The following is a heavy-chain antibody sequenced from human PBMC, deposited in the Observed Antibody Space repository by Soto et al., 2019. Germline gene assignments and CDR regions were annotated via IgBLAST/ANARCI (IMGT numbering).Heavy chain of an antibody. D-gene: IGHD3-10*01. CDR3: ARSRYYGSGRPKDYYYYYMDV. Sequence: SETLSLTCAVYGGSFSGYYWSWIRQPPGKGLEWIGEINHSGSTNYNPSLKSRVTISVDTSKNQFSLKLSSVTAADTAVYYCARSRYYGSGRPKDYYYYYMDVWGKGTTVTVSS. V-gene: IGHV4-34*01. CDR1: GGSFSGYY. CDR2: INHSGST. J-gene: IGHJ6*03.